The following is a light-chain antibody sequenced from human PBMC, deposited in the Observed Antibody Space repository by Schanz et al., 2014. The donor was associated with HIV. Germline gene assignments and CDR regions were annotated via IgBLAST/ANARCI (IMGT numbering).Light chain of an antibody. J-gene: IGLJ1*01. CDR2: DVS. V-gene: IGLV2-14*02. CDR3: CSYTTTSTYV. CDR1: SSDIGRYNL. Sequence: QSALTQPASVSGSPGESITISCTGTSSDIGRYNLVSWYQQHPGKAPKLMIYDVSNRPSGVSSRFSGSKSGNTASLTISGLQAEDEADYYCCSYTTTSTYVFGAGTKLTVL.